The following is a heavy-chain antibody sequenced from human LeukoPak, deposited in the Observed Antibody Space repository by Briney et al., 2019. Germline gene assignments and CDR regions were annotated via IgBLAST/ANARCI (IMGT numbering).Heavy chain of an antibody. CDR1: GYTFTSYD. D-gene: IGHD6-13*01. Sequence: APVKVSCKASGYTFTSYDINWVRQATGQGLEWMGWMNPNSGNTGYAQKFQGRVTITRNTSISTAYMELSSLRSEDTAVYYCAGVGIAAAGGLDYWGQGTLVTVSS. CDR3: AGVGIAAAGGLDY. CDR2: MNPNSGNT. J-gene: IGHJ4*02. V-gene: IGHV1-8*03.